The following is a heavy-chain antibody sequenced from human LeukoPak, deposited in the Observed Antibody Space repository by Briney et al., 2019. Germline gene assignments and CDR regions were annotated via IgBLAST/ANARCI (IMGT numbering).Heavy chain of an antibody. V-gene: IGHV4-59*01. CDR3: ARGGITIFGVVITGPFDY. Sequence: SETLSLTCTVSGGSISSYYWSWIRQPPGKGLEWIGYIYYSGSTNYNPSLKSRVTISVDTSKNQFSLKLSSVTAADTAVYYCARGGITIFGVVITGPFDYWGQGTLVTVSS. CDR1: GGSISSYY. D-gene: IGHD3-3*01. CDR2: IYYSGST. J-gene: IGHJ4*02.